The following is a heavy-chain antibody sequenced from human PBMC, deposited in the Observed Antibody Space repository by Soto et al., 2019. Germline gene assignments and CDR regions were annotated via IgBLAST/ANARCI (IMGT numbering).Heavy chain of an antibody. J-gene: IGHJ3*02. CDR1: GFTFDDYA. D-gene: IGHD6-13*01. Sequence: EVQLVESGGGLVQPGRSLRLSCAASGFTFDDYAMHWVRQAPGKGLEWVSGISWNSGSIGYADSVKGRFTISRDNAKNSLYLQMNSLRAEDTALYYCAKDVQRYSCSWFLDAFDIWGQGTMVTVSS. CDR3: AKDVQRYSCSWFLDAFDI. V-gene: IGHV3-9*01. CDR2: ISWNSGSI.